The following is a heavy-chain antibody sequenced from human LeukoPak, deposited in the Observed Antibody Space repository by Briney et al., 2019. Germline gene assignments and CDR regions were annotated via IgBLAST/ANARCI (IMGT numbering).Heavy chain of an antibody. CDR3: ARDRGVVVTAHNWFDP. Sequence: SETLSLTCTVSGYSISSGHYWGWIRQPPGKGLEWIGSMYHSGSTYYNPPLKSRVTISEDTSKNQFSLKLRSVTAADTAVYYCARDRGVVVTAHNWFDPWGQGTLVTVSS. D-gene: IGHD2-21*02. CDR2: MYHSGST. CDR1: GYSISSGHY. V-gene: IGHV4-38-2*02. J-gene: IGHJ5*02.